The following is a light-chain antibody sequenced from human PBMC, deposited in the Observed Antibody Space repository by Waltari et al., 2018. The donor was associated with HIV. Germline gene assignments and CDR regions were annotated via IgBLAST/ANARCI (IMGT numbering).Light chain of an antibody. CDR2: RNN. J-gene: IGLJ1*01. CDR1: NSTIGSNF. Sequence: QSGLTQPPSASGTPGQRLSISCAGHNSTIGSNFVFWYRQIPGPAPTLLVYRNNQRPAGVGDRFSGSRSGASASLVISGLRVEDEADYYCASWDDGLRGHVFGSGTTVSV. CDR3: ASWDDGLRGHV. V-gene: IGLV1-47*01.